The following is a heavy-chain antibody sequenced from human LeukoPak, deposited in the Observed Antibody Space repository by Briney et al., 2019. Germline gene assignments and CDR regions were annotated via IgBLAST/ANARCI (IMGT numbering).Heavy chain of an antibody. CDR2: INPNSGGT. J-gene: IGHJ4*02. D-gene: IGHD3-22*01. CDR1: GYTFTGYY. V-gene: IGHV1-2*02. CDR3: ARETGVVVIGGIDY. Sequence: ASVKVSCQASGYTFTGYYMHWVRQAPGQGLEWMGWINPNSGGTKYAQKFQGRVTMTRDTSITTAYMELSRLKSDDTAVYYCARETGVVVIGGIDYWGQGTLATVSS.